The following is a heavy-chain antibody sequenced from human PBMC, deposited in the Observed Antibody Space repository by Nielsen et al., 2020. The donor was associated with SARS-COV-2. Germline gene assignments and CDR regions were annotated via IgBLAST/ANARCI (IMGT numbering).Heavy chain of an antibody. Sequence: GGSLRLSCATSGFRFRGYGMHWVRQAPGKGLEWVAVISYDGSFDKYGGAVKGRFTISRDNSKNTLHLQMDNLRVEDTAVYYCSREGDSPHLDVWGQGALVTVSS. D-gene: IGHD1-26*01. J-gene: IGHJ4*02. CDR2: ISYDGSFD. CDR1: GFRFRGYG. V-gene: IGHV3-30*12. CDR3: SREGDSPHLDV.